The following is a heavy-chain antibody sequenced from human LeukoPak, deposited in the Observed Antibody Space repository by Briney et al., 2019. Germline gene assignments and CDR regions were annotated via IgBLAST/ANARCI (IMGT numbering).Heavy chain of an antibody. D-gene: IGHD3-9*01. J-gene: IGHJ5*02. CDR3: ARDRDYDILTPFDP. Sequence: SVKVSCKASGGTFSSYAISWVRQAPGQGLEWMGRIIPILGIANYAQKFQGRVTITAGKSTSTAYMELSSLRSEDTAVYYCARDRDYDILTPFDPWGQGTLVTVSS. CDR1: GGTFSSYA. V-gene: IGHV1-69*04. CDR2: IIPILGIA.